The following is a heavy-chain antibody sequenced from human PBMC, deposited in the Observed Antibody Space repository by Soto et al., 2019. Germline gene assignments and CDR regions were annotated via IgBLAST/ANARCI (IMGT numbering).Heavy chain of an antibody. CDR2: MKQDGSER. CDR1: GFTFSNSW. Sequence: PGGSLRLSCAASGFTFSNSWMSWVRQAPGRGPEWVANMKQDGSERYYVDSVKGRFTISRDNAKNSLYLQMNNLRVEDTAVYYCASQLQHNLDIWGQGTMVTVSS. CDR3: ASQLQHNLDI. V-gene: IGHV3-7*02. J-gene: IGHJ3*02. D-gene: IGHD1-1*01.